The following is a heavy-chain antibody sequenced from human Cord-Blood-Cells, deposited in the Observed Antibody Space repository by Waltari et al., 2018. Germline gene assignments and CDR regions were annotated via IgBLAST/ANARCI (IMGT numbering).Heavy chain of an antibody. CDR1: GGSFSGYY. CDR3: ARDIVGANDAFDI. D-gene: IGHD1-26*01. CDR2: INHSGST. Sequence: QVQLQQWGAGLLKPSETLSLTCAVYGGSFSGYYWRRIRQPPGKGLEWIGEINHSGSTNYNPSRKSRVTISVDTSKNQFSLKLSSVTAADTAVYYCARDIVGANDAFDIWGQGTMVTVSS. V-gene: IGHV4-34*01. J-gene: IGHJ3*02.